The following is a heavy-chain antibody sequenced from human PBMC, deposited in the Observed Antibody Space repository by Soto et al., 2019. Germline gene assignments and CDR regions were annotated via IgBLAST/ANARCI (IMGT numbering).Heavy chain of an antibody. J-gene: IGHJ6*02. V-gene: IGHV1-2*02. CDR3: ARVYCGGDCAVPYYGMDV. D-gene: IGHD2-21*02. CDR2: INPNSGGT. Sequence: ASVKVSCKASGYTFTGYYMHWVRQAPGQGLEWMGWINPNSGGTNYAQKFQGRVTMTRDTSISTAYMELSRLRSDDTAVYYCARVYCGGDCAVPYYGMDVWGQGTTVTVSS. CDR1: GYTFTGYY.